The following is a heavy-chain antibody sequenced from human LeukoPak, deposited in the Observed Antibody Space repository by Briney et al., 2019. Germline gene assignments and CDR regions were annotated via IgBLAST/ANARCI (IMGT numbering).Heavy chain of an antibody. V-gene: IGHV3-30-3*01. D-gene: IGHD2-15*01. CDR2: ISYDGSNK. J-gene: IGHJ6*02. CDR1: GFTFSSYA. CDR3: ARDQVPGCSGGSCYFNYYYGMDV. Sequence: GRSLRLSCAASGFTFSSYAMHWVRQAPGKGLEWVAVISYDGSNKYYADSVKGRFTISRDNSKNTLYLQMNSLRAEDTAVYYCARDQVPGCSGGSCYFNYYYGMDVWGQGTTVTVSS.